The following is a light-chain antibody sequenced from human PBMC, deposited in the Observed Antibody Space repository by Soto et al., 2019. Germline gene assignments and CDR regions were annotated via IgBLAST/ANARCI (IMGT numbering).Light chain of an antibody. CDR2: KAS. CDR3: QQSYSTPLT. Sequence: DIQLTQSPSFLSASVGDRVTITFRASQSISCWLAWYQQKPGKAPKLLIYKASTLKSGVPSRFSGSGSGTEFTLTITSLQPEDFATYYCQQSYSTPLTFGGGTKVDI. J-gene: IGKJ4*01. CDR1: QSISCW. V-gene: IGKV1-5*03.